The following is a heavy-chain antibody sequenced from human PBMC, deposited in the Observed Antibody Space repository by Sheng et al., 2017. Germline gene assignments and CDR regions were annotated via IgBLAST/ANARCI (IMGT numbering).Heavy chain of an antibody. CDR3: AKGGSYYAYYFDY. D-gene: IGHD1-26*01. CDR2: ISGSGGST. V-gene: IGHV3-23*01. J-gene: IGHJ4*02. CDR1: GFTFSSYA. Sequence: EVQLLESGGGFVQPGGSLRLSCAASGFTFSSYAMSWVRQAPGKGLEWVSAISGSGGSTYYADSVKGRFTISRDNSKNTLYLQMNSLRSEDTAVYYCAKGGSYYAYYFDYWGQGTLVTVSS.